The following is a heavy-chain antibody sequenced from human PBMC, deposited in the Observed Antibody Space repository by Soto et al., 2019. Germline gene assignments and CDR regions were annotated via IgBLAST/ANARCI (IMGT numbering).Heavy chain of an antibody. CDR2: IYYSGST. CDR3: ERQDSGYADYMDV. J-gene: IGHJ6*03. Sequence: QVQLQESGPGLVKPSQTLYLTCTVSGGSISSGGYYWSWIRQHQGKGLEWIGYIYYSGSTYYNPSLKSRVPMSVDTSENKCSLRLNYVTAADTAVYYCERQDSGYADYMDVWGKGTTVTVSS. V-gene: IGHV4-31*03. CDR1: GGSISSGGYY. D-gene: IGHD5-12*01.